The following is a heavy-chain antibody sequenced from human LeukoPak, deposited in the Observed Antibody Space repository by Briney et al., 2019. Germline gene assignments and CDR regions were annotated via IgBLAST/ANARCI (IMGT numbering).Heavy chain of an antibody. CDR1: GFSFISYR. CDR2: IKQDGTEK. J-gene: IGHJ4*02. Sequence: GGSLRLSCAASGFSFISYRMSWVRQAPGKGLEWVANIKQDGTEKKYVDSVKGRFTISRDNAKKSLYLQMNNLRAEDTAVYYCARAPPGGIQLWSSLFDYWGQGTLVTVSS. V-gene: IGHV3-7*03. CDR3: ARAPPGGIQLWSSLFDY. D-gene: IGHD5-18*01.